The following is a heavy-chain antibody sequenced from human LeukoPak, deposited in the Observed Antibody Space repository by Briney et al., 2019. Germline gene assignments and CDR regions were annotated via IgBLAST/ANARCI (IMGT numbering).Heavy chain of an antibody. D-gene: IGHD3-3*01. V-gene: IGHV4-59*08. CDR1: GGSICSYH. Sequence: SETLSLTCTVSGGSICSYHWSWIRQPPGKGLEWIGYIYYSGSTYYNPSLKSRVTISVDTSKNQFSLKLSSVTAADTAVYYCAGEGVTIFGVADAFDIWGQGTMVTVSS. CDR3: AGEGVTIFGVADAFDI. J-gene: IGHJ3*02. CDR2: IYYSGST.